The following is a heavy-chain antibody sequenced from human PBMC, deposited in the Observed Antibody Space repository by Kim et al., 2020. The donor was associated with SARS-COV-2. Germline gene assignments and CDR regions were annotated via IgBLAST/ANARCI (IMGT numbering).Heavy chain of an antibody. J-gene: IGHJ4*02. V-gene: IGHV4-59*01. CDR3: ARVGCSSTSCYQFDY. Sequence: PSHKSRVTISVDTSKNQFSLKLSSVTAADTAVYYCARVGCSSTSCYQFDYWGQGTLVTVSS. D-gene: IGHD2-2*01.